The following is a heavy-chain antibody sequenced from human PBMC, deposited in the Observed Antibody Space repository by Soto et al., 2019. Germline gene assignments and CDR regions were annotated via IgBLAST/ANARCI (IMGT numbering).Heavy chain of an antibody. Sequence: PSETLSLTCTVSGGSISSYYWSWIRQPPGKGLEWIGYIYYSGSTNYNPSLKSRVTISVDTSKNQFSLKLSSVTAADTAVYYCARYGLAGYSSGWYVPVFDYWGQGTLVTVS. CDR3: ARYGLAGYSSGWYVPVFDY. CDR1: GGSISSYY. J-gene: IGHJ4*02. D-gene: IGHD6-19*01. CDR2: IYYSGST. V-gene: IGHV4-59*08.